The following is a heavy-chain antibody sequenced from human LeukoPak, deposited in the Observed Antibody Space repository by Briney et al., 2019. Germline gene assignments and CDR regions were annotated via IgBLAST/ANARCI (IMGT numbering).Heavy chain of an antibody. CDR2: IYSGGST. J-gene: IGHJ4*02. CDR1: GFTVSSNY. D-gene: IGHD3-10*01. CDR3: ERDMQNTMADY. V-gene: IGHV3-66*01. Sequence: GGSLRLSCAASGFTVSSNYMSWVRQAPGKGLEWVAVIYSGGSTYYADSVNGTFTISRDNSKNTLYLKMNSLRAEDTAVYSCERDMQNTMADYWGQGNLVTVSS.